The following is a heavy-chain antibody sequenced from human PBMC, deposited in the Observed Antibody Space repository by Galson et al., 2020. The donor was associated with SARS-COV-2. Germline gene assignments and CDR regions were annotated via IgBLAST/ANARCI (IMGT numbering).Heavy chain of an antibody. D-gene: IGHD6-13*01. CDR1: GGSIFTYY. J-gene: IGHJ4*02. V-gene: IGHV4-59*01. CDR3: ARGIAAATSYYFDR. Sequence: SETLSLTCSVSGGSIFTYYWSWIRQPPGKELEWFGYVQNSGSTKYNPSLKSRVTLSVDSSEKRVSLTLDSVTAADTAVYYCARGIAAATSYYFDRWGQGTQVTVS. CDR2: VQNSGST.